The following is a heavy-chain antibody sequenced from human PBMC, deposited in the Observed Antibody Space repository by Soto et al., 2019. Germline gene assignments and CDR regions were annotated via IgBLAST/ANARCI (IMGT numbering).Heavy chain of an antibody. CDR2: IYYSGST. Sequence: QLQLQESGPGLVKPSETLSLTCTVSGGAISSSNYYWGWVRQPPGKALEWIGNIYYSGSTFYTPSLESRPTISVDTSKNQFSLKLSSVTATDTAVYYCAGLGGFCRGGNCYSQFFDHWGQGMLVTVSS. V-gene: IGHV4-39*01. J-gene: IGHJ4*02. CDR1: GGAISSSNYY. CDR3: AGLGGFCRGGNCYSQFFDH. D-gene: IGHD2-15*01.